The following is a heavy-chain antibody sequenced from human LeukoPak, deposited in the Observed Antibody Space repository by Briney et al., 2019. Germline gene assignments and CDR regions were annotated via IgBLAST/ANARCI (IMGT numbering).Heavy chain of an antibody. D-gene: IGHD3-10*01. Sequence: SETLSLTCTVSGGSFGTYFFSWIRQAPGKGLEWIGYIYYNGDTKYNPSLESRVIISQDTSKDQFSLALISVTAADTALYYCARHSHQVIRGAIDVWGQGTMVTVSS. CDR1: GGSFGTYF. V-gene: IGHV4-59*08. CDR3: ARHSHQVIRGAIDV. CDR2: IYYNGDT. J-gene: IGHJ3*01.